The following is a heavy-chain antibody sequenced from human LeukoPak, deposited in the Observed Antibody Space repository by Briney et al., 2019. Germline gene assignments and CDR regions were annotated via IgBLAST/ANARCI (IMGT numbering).Heavy chain of an antibody. CDR1: GGSISGHY. CDR2: IHYSGRP. V-gene: IGHV4-59*11. J-gene: IGHJ6*02. Sequence: SETLSLTCTVSGGSISGHYWTWIRQPPGKGLEWIGQIHYSGRPDYNPSLKSRVTISVDTSKNQLSLKVTSVTGADTAAYYCARFGVDYDMDVWGQGTTVTVSS. D-gene: IGHD3-16*01. CDR3: ARFGVDYDMDV.